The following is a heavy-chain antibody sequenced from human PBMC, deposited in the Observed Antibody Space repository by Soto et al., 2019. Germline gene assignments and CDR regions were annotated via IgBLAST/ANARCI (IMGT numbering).Heavy chain of an antibody. CDR3: AKGASQKYSYGPAQFDY. V-gene: IGHV3-30*18. CDR2: ISYDGSNK. CDR1: GFTFSSYG. D-gene: IGHD5-18*01. Sequence: GGSLRLSCASSGFTFSSYGIHWVRQDPVKRLEWVAVISYDGSNKYYADSVKGRFTISRDNSKNTLYLQMNSLRAEDTAVYYCAKGASQKYSYGPAQFDYWGQGTLVTVSS. J-gene: IGHJ4*02.